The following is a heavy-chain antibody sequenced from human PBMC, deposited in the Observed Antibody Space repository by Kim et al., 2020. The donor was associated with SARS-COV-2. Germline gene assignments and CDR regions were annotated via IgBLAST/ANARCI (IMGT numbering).Heavy chain of an antibody. CDR1: GGSITTSSFQ. D-gene: IGHD3-22*01. V-gene: IGHV4-39*01. J-gene: IGHJ4*02. Sequence: SETLSLTCTVSGGSITTSSFQWGWIRQPPGKGLEWIGEIFYSGSTYYNLSLKSRVAISVDTSKNQFSLRLSSVTAADTAVYFCARRGDYYDSSGLKYYFDLWGQGTLVTVSS. CDR2: IFYSGST. CDR3: ARRGDYYDSSGLKYYFDL.